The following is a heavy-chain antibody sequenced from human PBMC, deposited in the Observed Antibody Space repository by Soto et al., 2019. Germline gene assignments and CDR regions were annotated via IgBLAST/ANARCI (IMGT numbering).Heavy chain of an antibody. V-gene: IGHV4-31*03. CDR2: IYYSGST. D-gene: IGHD3-22*01. Sequence: SETLSLTCTVSGGSISSGGYYWSWIRQHPGKGLEWIGYIYYSGSTYYNPSLKSRVTISVDTSKNQFSLKLSSVTAADTAVYYCARPGDSSGYSAFDIWGQGTMVT. CDR1: GGSISSGGYY. CDR3: ARPGDSSGYSAFDI. J-gene: IGHJ3*02.